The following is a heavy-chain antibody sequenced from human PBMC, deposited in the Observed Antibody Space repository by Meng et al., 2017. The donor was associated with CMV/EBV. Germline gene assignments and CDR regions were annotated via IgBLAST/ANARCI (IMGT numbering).Heavy chain of an antibody. J-gene: IGHJ5*02. CDR3: ARHTVVGRGGWFDP. CDR2: ISGGGTHI. Sequence: GESLKISCAASGFTFSRYTMNWVRQPPGKGLEWISSISGGGTHINYADSMKGRFTISRDNANNSLDLQMNSLRAEDTAVYYCARHTVVGRGGWFDPWGQGTLVTVSS. D-gene: IGHD6-19*01. V-gene: IGHV3-21*01. CDR1: GFTFSRYT.